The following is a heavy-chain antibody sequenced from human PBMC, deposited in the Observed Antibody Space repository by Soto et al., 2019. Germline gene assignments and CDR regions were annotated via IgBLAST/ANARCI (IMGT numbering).Heavy chain of an antibody. J-gene: IGHJ4*02. CDR1: GGSVSSGYY. CDR2: LYYTGST. V-gene: IGHV4-61*01. CDR3: ARGPIPVVRRYFDS. Sequence: QVQLQESGPGLVKPSETLSLTCSVSGGSVSSGYYWNWIRQSPGKGLEWIGHLYYTGSTNYNPSLQSPVTISVDTSKNQFFLSLTSVTAADTAVYYCARGPIPVVRRYFDSWGQGIPVTVSS. D-gene: IGHD2-15*01.